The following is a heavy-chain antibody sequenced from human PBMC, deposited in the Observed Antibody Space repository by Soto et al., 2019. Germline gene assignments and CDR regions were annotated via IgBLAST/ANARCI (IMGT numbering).Heavy chain of an antibody. V-gene: IGHV4-31*03. CDR3: ARGYYYDSSGYFYFDY. CDR2: IYYSGST. D-gene: IGHD3-22*01. CDR1: GGSISSGGYY. Sequence: QVQLQESGPGLVKPSQTLSLTCTVSGGSISSGGYYWSWIRQHPGKGLEWIGYIYYSGSTYYNPSLKSRLTISVDTYKNQFSLKLSSVTAADTAVYYCARGYYYDSSGYFYFDYWGQGTLVTVSS. J-gene: IGHJ4*02.